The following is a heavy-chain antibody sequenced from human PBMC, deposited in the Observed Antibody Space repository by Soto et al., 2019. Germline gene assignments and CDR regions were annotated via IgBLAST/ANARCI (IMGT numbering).Heavy chain of an antibody. CDR1: GYTFTSYA. V-gene: IGHV1-3*01. D-gene: IGHD2-15*01. Sequence: ASVKVSCKASGYTFTSYAMHWVRQAPGQRLEWMGWINAGNGNTKYSQKLQGRVTMTTDTSTSTAYMELRSLRSDDTAVYYCARLEGPHCSGGSCYWAYWGQGNLVTVSS. CDR2: INAGNGNT. CDR3: ARLEGPHCSGGSCYWAY. J-gene: IGHJ4*02.